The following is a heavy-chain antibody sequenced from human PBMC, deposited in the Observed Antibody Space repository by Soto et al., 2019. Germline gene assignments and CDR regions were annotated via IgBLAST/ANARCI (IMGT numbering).Heavy chain of an antibody. CDR3: AKDRRYYYDSSGYRY. D-gene: IGHD3-22*01. Sequence: GGSLRLSCAASGFTFSSYAMSWVRQAPGKGLEWVSAISGSGGSTYYADSVKGRFTISRDNSKNTLYLQMNSLRAEDTAVYYCAKDRRYYYDSSGYRYWGQGTLVTVSS. CDR2: ISGSGGST. J-gene: IGHJ4*02. V-gene: IGHV3-23*01. CDR1: GFTFSSYA.